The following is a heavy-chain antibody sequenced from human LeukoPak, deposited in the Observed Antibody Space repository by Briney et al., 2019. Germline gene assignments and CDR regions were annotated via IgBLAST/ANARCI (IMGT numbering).Heavy chain of an antibody. V-gene: IGHV4-4*07. CDR1: RGSTSTYY. CDR3: ARAGWYTLDN. D-gene: IGHD2-15*01. CDR2: TYPSGNT. Sequence: SETLSLTCTVSRGSTSTYYWSWIRQPAGKGLEWIGRTYPSGNTNFNPSLMSRVTISVDNSKNQFSLKMSSMTAADTAVYYCARAGWYTLDNWGQGTLVTVSS. J-gene: IGHJ4*02.